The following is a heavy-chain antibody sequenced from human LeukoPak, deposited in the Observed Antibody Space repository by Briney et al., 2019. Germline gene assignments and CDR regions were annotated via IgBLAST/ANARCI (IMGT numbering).Heavy chain of an antibody. Sequence: PGGSLRLSCAASGFSFSGDYIHWVRQAPGKGLEYVSANSGNGVTTHYTNSVKGRFTISRDNSKNTVYLQMGSLSTEDTAVYYCARDTNREQDIWGQGTTVTVSS. D-gene: IGHD3-3*01. CDR2: NSGNGVTT. CDR1: GFSFSGDY. CDR3: ARDTNREQDI. J-gene: IGHJ6*02. V-gene: IGHV3-64*01.